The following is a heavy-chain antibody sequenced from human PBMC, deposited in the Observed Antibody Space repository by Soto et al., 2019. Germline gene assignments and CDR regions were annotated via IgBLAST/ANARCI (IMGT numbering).Heavy chain of an antibody. D-gene: IGHD3-16*01. CDR1: GFTFSSYG. CDR3: AKGQAFFRRLGRDWYFDL. Sequence: QVQLVESGGGVVQPGRSLRLSCAASGFTFSSYGMHWVRQAPGKGLECVAVISCDGSNKYYADSVKGRFTISRDNSKNTLYLQMNSLTAEDTAVYYCAKGQAFFRRLGRDWYFDLWGRGTLVTVSS. CDR2: ISCDGSNK. V-gene: IGHV3-30*18. J-gene: IGHJ2*01.